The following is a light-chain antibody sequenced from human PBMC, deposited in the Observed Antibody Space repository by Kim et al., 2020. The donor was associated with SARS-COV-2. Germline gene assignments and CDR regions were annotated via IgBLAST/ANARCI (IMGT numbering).Light chain of an antibody. V-gene: IGKV3-15*01. J-gene: IGKJ1*01. Sequence: EIVMTQSPATLSVSPGERATLSCRASQSVSSNLAWYQQKPGQAPRLLIYGASTRATGIPARFSGSGSGTEFILTISSLQSEDFAVYYCQQYNNWPPWTFGRGTKVDIK. CDR2: GAS. CDR3: QQYNNWPPWT. CDR1: QSVSSN.